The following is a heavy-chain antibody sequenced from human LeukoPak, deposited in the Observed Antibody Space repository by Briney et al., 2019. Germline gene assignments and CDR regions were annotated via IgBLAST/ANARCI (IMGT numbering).Heavy chain of an antibody. D-gene: IGHD6-19*01. CDR2: INPSGGST. J-gene: IGHJ4*02. CDR3: ARRGQWLASDY. V-gene: IGHV1-46*01. Sequence: GASVTVSCKASGYTFTRYHIHWVRQAPGQGLEWMGIINPSGGSTSYAQKFQGRVTMARDTSASTVYMELSSLRSEDTAVYHCARRGQWLASDYWGQGTLVTVSS. CDR1: GYTFTRYH.